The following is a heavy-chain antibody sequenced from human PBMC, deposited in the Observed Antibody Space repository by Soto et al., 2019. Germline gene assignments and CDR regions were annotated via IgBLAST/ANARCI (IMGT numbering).Heavy chain of an antibody. D-gene: IGHD5-12*01. CDR3: ARVPTGGYDWN. J-gene: IGHJ4*02. CDR1: GFTFTTYW. CDR2: INSDGTTT. V-gene: IGHV3-74*01. Sequence: GGSLRLSCAASGFTFTTYWMHWVRQAPGKGLMWVSRINSDGTTTNYADSVKGRFTISRDNAKNTVYLQMDSLRPEDTAVYYCARVPTGGYDWNWGQGTLVTVSS.